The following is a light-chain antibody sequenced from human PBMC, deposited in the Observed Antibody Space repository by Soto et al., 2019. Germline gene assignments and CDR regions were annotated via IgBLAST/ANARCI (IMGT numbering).Light chain of an antibody. CDR1: NSNIGTNT. V-gene: IGLV1-44*01. J-gene: IGLJ1*01. CDR3: GAWDDSLNGRYV. CDR2: SNN. Sequence: QSVLTQPPSASGTPGQTVTISCSGSNSNIGTNTVNWFQQLPGTAPKLLMYSNNRRPSGVPDRFSGSKSGTSASLAISGLQSEDEADYYCGAWDDSLNGRYVFGSGTKLTVL.